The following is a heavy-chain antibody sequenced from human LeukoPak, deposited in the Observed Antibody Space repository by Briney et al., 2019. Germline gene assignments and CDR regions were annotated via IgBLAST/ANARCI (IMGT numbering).Heavy chain of an antibody. Sequence: PSETLSLTCTVSGGSISSYYWSWIRQPPGKGLEWIGYIYYSGSTNYNTSLKSRVTISVDTSKNQFSLKLSSVTAADTAVYYCARHRRGIQLWFDYWGQGTLVTVSS. CDR2: IYYSGST. CDR1: GGSISSYY. V-gene: IGHV4-59*08. CDR3: ARHRRGIQLWFDY. J-gene: IGHJ4*02. D-gene: IGHD5-18*01.